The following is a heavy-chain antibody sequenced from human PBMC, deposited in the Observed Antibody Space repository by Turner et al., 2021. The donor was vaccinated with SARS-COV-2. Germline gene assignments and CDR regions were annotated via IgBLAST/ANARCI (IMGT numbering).Heavy chain of an antibody. D-gene: IGHD3-22*01. Sequence: VQLVESGGGLVQPGGSLRLSCAASGFTFSSYGMHWVRQAPGKGLEWVAVISYDGSNKYYADSVKGRFTISRDNSKNTLFLQMNSLRAEDTAVYYCAKFPAYYYDSSDYYDGDYWGQGTLVTVSS. J-gene: IGHJ4*02. CDR2: ISYDGSNK. V-gene: IGHV3-30*18. CDR3: AKFPAYYYDSSDYYDGDY. CDR1: GFTFSSYG.